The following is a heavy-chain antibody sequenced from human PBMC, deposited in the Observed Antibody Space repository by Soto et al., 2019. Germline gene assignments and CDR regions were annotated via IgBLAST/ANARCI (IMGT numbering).Heavy chain of an antibody. CDR2: INQDGSEK. J-gene: IGHJ6*02. V-gene: IGHV3-7*05. CDR1: GFTFRTYW. CDR3: ARDGSTSWYSYDYHGMDV. D-gene: IGHD5-18*01. Sequence: EVQLVESGGGLVQPGGSLRLSCGASGFTFRTYWLSWVRQVPGKGLEWVANINQDGSEKNYVDSVKGRFTISRDNAKNSLYLQMSRLRAEDTAHYYCARDGSTSWYSYDYHGMDVWGQGTTVTVSS.